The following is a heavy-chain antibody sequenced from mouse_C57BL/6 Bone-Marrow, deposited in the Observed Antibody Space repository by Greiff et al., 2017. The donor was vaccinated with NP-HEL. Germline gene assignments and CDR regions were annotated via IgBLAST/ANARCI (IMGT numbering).Heavy chain of an antibody. CDR3: AKNNWAWFAY. V-gene: IGHV2-5*01. Sequence: VQLQQSGPGLVQPSQSLSITCTVSGFSLTSYGVHWVRQSPGKGLEWLGVIWRGGSTDYNAAFMSRLRITKDNSKSQVFFKMNSQQADDTAIYYCAKNNWAWFAYWGQGTLVTVSA. CDR2: IWRGGST. CDR1: GFSLTSYG. D-gene: IGHD4-1*02. J-gene: IGHJ3*01.